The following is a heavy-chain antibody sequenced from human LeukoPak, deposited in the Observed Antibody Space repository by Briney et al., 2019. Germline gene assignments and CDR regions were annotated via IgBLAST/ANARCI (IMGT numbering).Heavy chain of an antibody. V-gene: IGHV3-30-3*01. J-gene: IGHJ5*02. CDR2: ISYDGNNN. D-gene: IGHD3-10*01. Sequence: GGSLRLSCAASGFTFRSYAMHWVRQAPGKGLEWVAVISYDGNNNYHADSVKGRFTISRDNSKSTLYLQMNSLRAEDTAVYYCSKDLTSDFGGDFDPWGQGTLVTVSS. CDR1: GFTFRSYA. CDR3: SKDLTSDFGGDFDP.